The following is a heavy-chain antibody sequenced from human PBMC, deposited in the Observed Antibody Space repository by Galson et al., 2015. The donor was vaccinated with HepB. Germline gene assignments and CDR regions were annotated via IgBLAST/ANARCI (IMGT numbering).Heavy chain of an antibody. D-gene: IGHD3-10*01. CDR1: GFTFSSYS. Sequence: SLRLSCAASGFTFSSYSMNWVRQAPGKGLEWVSSISSSSSYIYYADSVKGRFTISRDNAKNSLYLQMNSLRAEDTAVYYCASLDGSGSQYYYYGMDVWGQGTTVTVSS. J-gene: IGHJ6*02. V-gene: IGHV3-21*01. CDR3: ASLDGSGSQYYYYGMDV. CDR2: ISSSSSYI.